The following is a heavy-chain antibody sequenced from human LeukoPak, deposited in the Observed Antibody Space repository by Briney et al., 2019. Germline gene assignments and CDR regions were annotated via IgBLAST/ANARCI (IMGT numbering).Heavy chain of an antibody. J-gene: IGHJ3*02. CDR3: ARVKWGYDASDI. CDR2: INPNSGGT. CDR1: GYTFTGYY. V-gene: IGHV1-2*02. Sequence: ASVKVSCKASGYTFTGYYMHWVRQAPGQGLEWMGWINPNSGGTNYAQKFQGRVTMTRDTSISTAYMELSRLRSDDTAVYYCARVKWGYDASDIWGQGTMVTVSS. D-gene: IGHD1-26*01.